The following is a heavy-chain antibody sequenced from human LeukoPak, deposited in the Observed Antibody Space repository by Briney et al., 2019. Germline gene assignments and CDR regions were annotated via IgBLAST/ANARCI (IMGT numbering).Heavy chain of an antibody. D-gene: IGHD3-16*01. CDR1: GFTVNSNY. CDR3: ARDLLDDYTLDY. Sequence: GGSLRLSCAASGFTVNSNYMSWVREAPGKGLGWVSGIYGGDSTYYADSVKGRFTISRDNAKNSLYLQMNSLRAEDTAVYYCARDLLDDYTLDYWGQGTLVTVSS. J-gene: IGHJ4*02. CDR2: IYGGDST. V-gene: IGHV3-53*01.